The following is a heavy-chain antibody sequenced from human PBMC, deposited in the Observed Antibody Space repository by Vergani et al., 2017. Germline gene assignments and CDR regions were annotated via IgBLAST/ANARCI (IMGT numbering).Heavy chain of an antibody. V-gene: IGHV1-2*02. D-gene: IGHD2-21*02. Sequence: QVQLVQSGAEVKKPGASVKVSCKASGYTFTGYYMHWVRQAPGQGLEGMGWINPNSGGTNYAQKFQGRVTMTRDTSISTAYMELTSLRSQDTAVYYCARDPRGYGGDPEDYYYGMDVWGQGTTVTVSS. CDR1: GYTFTGYY. CDR3: ARDPRGYGGDPEDYYYGMDV. CDR2: INPNSGGT. J-gene: IGHJ6*02.